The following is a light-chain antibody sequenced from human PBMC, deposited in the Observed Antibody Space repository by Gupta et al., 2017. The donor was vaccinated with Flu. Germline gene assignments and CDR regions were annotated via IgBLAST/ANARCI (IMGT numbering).Light chain of an antibody. V-gene: IGLV2-8*01. J-gene: IGLJ1*01. CDR3: SSHTVSDTFV. Sequence: QSALTQPPSASGSPGQSITISCTGTSSDIGAYKYVSWHQQHAGKAPKLIIYEVTKRPSGVPDRFSGSKSGNTASLTVSGLQAEGEGDYYCSSHTVSDTFVFGTGTAVTVL. CDR1: SSDIGAYKY. CDR2: EVT.